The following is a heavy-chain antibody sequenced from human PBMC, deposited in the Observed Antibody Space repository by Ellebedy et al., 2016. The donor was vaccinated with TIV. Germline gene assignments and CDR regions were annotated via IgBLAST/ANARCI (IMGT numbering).Heavy chain of an antibody. D-gene: IGHD3-3*01. V-gene: IGHV3-53*01. CDR1: GFTVSSNY. Sequence: GESLKISXAASGFTVSSNYMSWVRQAPGKGLEWVSVIYSGGSTFYADSVKGRFTISRDNSENTLYLQMNSLRAEDTAVYYCATRDYDLWSGVSYYYYMDVWGKGTTVTVSS. J-gene: IGHJ6*03. CDR2: IYSGGST. CDR3: ATRDYDLWSGVSYYYYMDV.